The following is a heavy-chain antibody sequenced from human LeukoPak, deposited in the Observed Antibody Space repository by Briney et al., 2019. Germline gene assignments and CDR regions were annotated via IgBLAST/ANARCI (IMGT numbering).Heavy chain of an antibody. Sequence: SETLSLTCTVSGGSINNYYWSWIRQPAGKGLEWIGRIFSRGSTNYNPSLESRVTMSVDTSKNQFSLRLSSVTAADTAVYYCARDRDTSGRYYYYMDVWGKGTTVTVSS. V-gene: IGHV4-4*07. J-gene: IGHJ6*03. CDR2: IFSRGST. CDR3: ARDRDTSGRYYYYMDV. D-gene: IGHD3-22*01. CDR1: GGSINNYY.